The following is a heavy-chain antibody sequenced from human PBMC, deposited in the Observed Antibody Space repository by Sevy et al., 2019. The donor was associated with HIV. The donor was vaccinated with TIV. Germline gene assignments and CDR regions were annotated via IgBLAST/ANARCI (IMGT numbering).Heavy chain of an antibody. CDR2: IRSKAYGGTT. CDR3: TRSQEESLLWFGEFLNWFDP. CDR1: GFTFGDYA. Sequence: GGSLRLSCTASGFTFGDYAMSWFRQAPGKGLEWVGFIRSKAYGGTTEYAASVKGRFTISRDDSKSIAYLQMNSLKTEDTAVYYCTRSQEESLLWFGEFLNWFDPWGQGTLVTVSS. J-gene: IGHJ5*02. V-gene: IGHV3-49*03. D-gene: IGHD3-10*01.